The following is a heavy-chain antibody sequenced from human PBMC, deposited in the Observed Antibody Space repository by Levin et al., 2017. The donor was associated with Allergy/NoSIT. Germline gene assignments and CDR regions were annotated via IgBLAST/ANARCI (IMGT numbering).Heavy chain of an antibody. CDR1: GGSFSGYY. D-gene: IGHD3-10*01. CDR2: INHSGST. CDR3: ARGRKAYYYGSGSRVWALLDY. Sequence: SSETLSLTCAVYGGSFSGYYWSWIRQPPGKGLEWIGEINHSGSTNYNPSLKSRVTISVDTSKNQFSLKLSSVTAADTAVYYCARGRKAYYYGSGSRVWALLDYWGQGTLVTVSS. J-gene: IGHJ4*02. V-gene: IGHV4-34*01.